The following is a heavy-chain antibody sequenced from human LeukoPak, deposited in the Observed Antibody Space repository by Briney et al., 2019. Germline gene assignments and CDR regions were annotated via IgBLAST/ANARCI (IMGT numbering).Heavy chain of an antibody. CDR2: ISYHGHRT. V-gene: IGHV3-23*01. J-gene: IGHJ4*02. CDR3: ARIPGMAAGSDFYFDY. D-gene: IGHD6-13*01. Sequence: GGSLRLSCVASGFTFYTYDMSWVRQVPGKGLEWVSSISYHGHRTYYTDSVKGRITISRDNSKNTLYLQLNSLRVEDTAIYYCARIPGMAAGSDFYFDYWGPGTVVTVFS. CDR1: GFTFYTYD.